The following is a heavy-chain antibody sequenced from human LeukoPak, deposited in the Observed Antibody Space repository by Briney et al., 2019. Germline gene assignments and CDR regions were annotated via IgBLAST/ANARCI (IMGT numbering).Heavy chain of an antibody. CDR3: ARASSKQLAGYLPDGFDI. V-gene: IGHV3-23*01. CDR2: ISGSGDST. CDR1: GFTFSSYA. D-gene: IGHD3-9*01. J-gene: IGHJ3*02. Sequence: GGSLRLSCAASGFTFSSYAMSWVRQAPGKGLEWVSAISGSGDSTYYADSVKGRFTISRDNSKNTLYLQMNSLRADDAAVYYCARASSKQLAGYLPDGFDIWGQGTMVTVSS.